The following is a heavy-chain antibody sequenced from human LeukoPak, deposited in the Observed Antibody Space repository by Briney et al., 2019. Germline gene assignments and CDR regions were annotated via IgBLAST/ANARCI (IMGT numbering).Heavy chain of an antibody. Sequence: GGSLRLSCAASGFTFSSYGMHWVRQAPGKGLEWVAVTWYEGSNKYYADSVKGRFTISRDNSMNTLYLQMNSLRAEDTAVYYCARGPGGATFEYYYYGMDVWGQGTTVTVSS. CDR2: TWYEGSNK. CDR1: GFTFSSYG. J-gene: IGHJ6*02. D-gene: IGHD1-26*01. V-gene: IGHV3-33*08. CDR3: ARGPGGATFEYYYYGMDV.